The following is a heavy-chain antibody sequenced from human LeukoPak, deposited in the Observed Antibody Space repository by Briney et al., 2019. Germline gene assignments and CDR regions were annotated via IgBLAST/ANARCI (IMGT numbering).Heavy chain of an antibody. J-gene: IGHJ6*03. V-gene: IGHV3-21*01. CDR3: ARSDCSSTSCSSRGGYYNYYMDV. CDR2: ISSSSSYI. Sequence: SGGSLRLSCGASGFTFSSYSMNWVRQAPGKGLEWVSSISSSSSYIYYADSVKGRFTISRGNAKNSLYLQMNTLRAEDTAVYYCARSDCSSTSCSSRGGYYNYYMDVWGKGSTVTVSS. CDR1: GFTFSSYS. D-gene: IGHD2-2*01.